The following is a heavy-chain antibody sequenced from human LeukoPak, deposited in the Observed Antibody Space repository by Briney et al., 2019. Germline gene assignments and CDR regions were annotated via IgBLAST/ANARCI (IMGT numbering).Heavy chain of an antibody. Sequence: GGSLRLSCAASGFTVSSNYMSWVRQAPGKGLEWVAVISYDGSNKYYADSVKGRFTISRDNSKNTLYLQMNSLRAEDTAVYYCARDWTHNFGYWGQGTLVTVSS. V-gene: IGHV3-30*01. CDR3: ARDWTHNFGY. D-gene: IGHD1-20*01. CDR2: ISYDGSNK. CDR1: GFTVSSNY. J-gene: IGHJ4*02.